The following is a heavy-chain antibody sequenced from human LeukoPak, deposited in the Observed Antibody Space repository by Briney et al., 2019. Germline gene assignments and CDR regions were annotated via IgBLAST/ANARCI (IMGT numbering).Heavy chain of an antibody. Sequence: ASVKVSCMASGYTFTDYYLHWVRQAPGQGLEWMGWINPNSGGTNYAQKFQGRVTMTRDTSINTAYMELSRLRSDDMAVYYCAGNTVEPGTGWFDPWGQGTLVTVSS. CDR2: INPNSGGT. CDR1: GYTFTDYY. J-gene: IGHJ5*02. V-gene: IGHV1-2*02. D-gene: IGHD2-8*02. CDR3: AGNTVEPGTGWFDP.